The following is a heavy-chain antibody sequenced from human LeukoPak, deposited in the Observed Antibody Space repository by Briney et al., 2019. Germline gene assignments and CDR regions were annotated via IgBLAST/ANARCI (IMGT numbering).Heavy chain of an antibody. CDR1: GFTFSSSW. D-gene: IGHD6-19*01. J-gene: IGHJ4*02. Sequence: GGSLRLSXAASGFTFSSSWMSWVRQAQGKGLEWVANIKQDGSEKYYVDSVKGRFTISRDNTKNSLYLQMDSLRAEDTAVYYCARISIAVAGADYWGQGTLVTVSS. CDR3: ARISIAVAGADY. V-gene: IGHV3-7*01. CDR2: IKQDGSEK.